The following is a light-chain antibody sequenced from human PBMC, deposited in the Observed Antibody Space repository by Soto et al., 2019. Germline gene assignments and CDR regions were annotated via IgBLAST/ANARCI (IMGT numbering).Light chain of an antibody. J-gene: IGLJ2*01. CDR1: SSDVGGYNY. CDR2: EVS. V-gene: IGLV2-8*01. CDR3: SSYAGSNNLV. Sequence: QSVLTQPPSASGSPGQSVTISCTGTSSDVGGYNYVSWYQQHPGKAPKLMIYEVSKRPSGVPERFSGSKSGNTSSLNVSGLQAEDEADYYCSSYAGSNNLVFGGGTKVTVL.